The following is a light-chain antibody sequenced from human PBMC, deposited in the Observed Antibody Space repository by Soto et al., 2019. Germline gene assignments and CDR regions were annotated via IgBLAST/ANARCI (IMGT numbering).Light chain of an antibody. Sequence: EIVLTQSPGTLSLSPGERDTLSCRASQSVSSSYLVWYQQKHGQAPRLLIYGAYSRTTGIPDRFSGSGYGTDFTLTISRLEPDDFAVYYCHQYDSSPPTFGGGTKVDIK. V-gene: IGKV3-20*01. CDR1: QSVSSSY. CDR2: GAY. CDR3: HQYDSSPPT. J-gene: IGKJ4*01.